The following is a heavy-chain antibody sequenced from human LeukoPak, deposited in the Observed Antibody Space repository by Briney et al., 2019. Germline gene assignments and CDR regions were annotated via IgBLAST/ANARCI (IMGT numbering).Heavy chain of an antibody. D-gene: IGHD3-10*01. Sequence: ASVKVSCKASGYTFTGYYMHWVRQAPGQGLEWMGWINPNSGGTNYAQKFQGRVIMTRDTSISTAYMELSRLRSDDTAVYYCARADFITMVRGVIKPEPNDAFDIWGQGTMVTVSS. J-gene: IGHJ3*02. CDR1: GYTFTGYY. V-gene: IGHV1-2*02. CDR3: ARADFITMVRGVIKPEPNDAFDI. CDR2: INPNSGGT.